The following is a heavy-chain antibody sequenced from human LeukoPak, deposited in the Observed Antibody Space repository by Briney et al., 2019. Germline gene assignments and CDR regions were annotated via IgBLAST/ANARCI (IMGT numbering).Heavy chain of an antibody. CDR3: ASLYDIVGTTVDY. V-gene: IGHV1-2*06. Sequence: ASVTVSLTTSGYTFTNYYIHWVRQAPGQGLEWMGRIDPNTGGTKSAKNFQGRVTMTRDTSISTAYMALSGLRSDDTAVYYCASLYDIVGTTVDYWGQGTLVTVSS. D-gene: IGHD1-26*01. CDR2: IDPNTGGT. CDR1: GYTFTNYY. J-gene: IGHJ4*02.